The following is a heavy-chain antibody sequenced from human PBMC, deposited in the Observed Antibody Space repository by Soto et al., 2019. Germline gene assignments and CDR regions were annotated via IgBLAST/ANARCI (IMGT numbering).Heavy chain of an antibody. Sequence: SETLSLTCTVSGGSPTSNSYYWGCIRQPPGKGLAWIGRFYSSQSTYFDPSLKSRVTISVETSKNPYSLKLSAVTAADTAVYYCARRSTVTYDYWGQGILVTVSS. V-gene: IGHV4-39*01. CDR1: GGSPTSNSYY. J-gene: IGHJ4*02. D-gene: IGHD4-17*01. CDR3: ARRSTVTYDY. CDR2: FYSSQST.